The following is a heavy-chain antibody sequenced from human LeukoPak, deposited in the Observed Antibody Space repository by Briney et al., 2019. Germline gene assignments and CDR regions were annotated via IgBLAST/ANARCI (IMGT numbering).Heavy chain of an antibody. D-gene: IGHD3-22*01. V-gene: IGHV3-21*01. CDR2: ISSSCSYI. Sequence: GGSLRLSCAASGFTFSSYSMNWVRQAPGKGLEWVSSISSSCSYIYYADPVKGRFTISRDNAKNSPYLQMNSLRAEDTAVYYCARGPYYYDSSGYYYNDYWGQGTLVTVSS. CDR3: ARGPYYYDSSGYYYNDY. CDR1: GFTFSSYS. J-gene: IGHJ4*02.